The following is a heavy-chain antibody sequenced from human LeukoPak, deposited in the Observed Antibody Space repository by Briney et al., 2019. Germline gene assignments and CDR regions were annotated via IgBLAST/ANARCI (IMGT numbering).Heavy chain of an antibody. J-gene: IGHJ4*02. V-gene: IGHV1-8*01. CDR1: GYTFTSYD. D-gene: IGHD6-6*01. Sequence: ASVKVSCKASGYTFTSYDINWVRQATGQGLEWMGWMNPNSGNTGYAQKFQGRVTMTRNASISTAYMELSSLRSEDTAVYYCARGRLMAAPDERYYFDYWGQGTLVTVSS. CDR3: ARGRLMAAPDERYYFDY. CDR2: MNPNSGNT.